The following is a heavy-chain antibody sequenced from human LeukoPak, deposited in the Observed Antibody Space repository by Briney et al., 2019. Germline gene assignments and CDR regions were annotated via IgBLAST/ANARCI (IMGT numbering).Heavy chain of an antibody. CDR2: ISSSGSTI. Sequence: GGSLLLSCAASGFTFSDYYMSWSRPAPGKGLGWGSYISSSGSTIYYADSVKGRFTISRDNAKNSLYLQMHSLRAEDTAVYYCARVDNYYYGSGSYPSKDDYWGQGTLVTVSS. V-gene: IGHV3-11*01. D-gene: IGHD3-10*01. CDR3: ARVDNYYYGSGSYPSKDDY. J-gene: IGHJ4*02. CDR1: GFTFSDYY.